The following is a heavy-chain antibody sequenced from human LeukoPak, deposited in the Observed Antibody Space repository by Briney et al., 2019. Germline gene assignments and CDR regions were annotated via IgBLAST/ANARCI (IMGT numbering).Heavy chain of an antibody. Sequence: KPGGSLRLSCAASGFTFSDYYMSWIRQAPGKGLEWVSYISSSGSTISYADSVKGRFTISRDNAKNSLYLQMNSLRAEDTAVYYCARGRVPAAEIYYYYMDVWGKGTTVTVSS. CDR1: GFTFSDYY. J-gene: IGHJ6*03. V-gene: IGHV3-11*04. CDR2: ISSSGSTI. D-gene: IGHD2-2*01. CDR3: ARGRVPAAEIYYYYMDV.